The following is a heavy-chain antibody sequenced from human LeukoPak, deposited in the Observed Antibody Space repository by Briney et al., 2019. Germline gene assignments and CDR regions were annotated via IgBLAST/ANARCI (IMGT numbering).Heavy chain of an antibody. J-gene: IGHJ4*02. V-gene: IGHV3-66*01. Sequence: GGSLRLSCAASGFTVSSNYMNWVRQAPGTGLGWVSVMYSGGRTYYADSAKGRFIISRDNSKNTLYLQMNSLRAEDTAVYYYARGDKAASGFAYWGQGTLVTVSS. CDR3: ARGDKAASGFAY. CDR1: GFTVSSNY. D-gene: IGHD2-15*01. CDR2: MYSGGRT.